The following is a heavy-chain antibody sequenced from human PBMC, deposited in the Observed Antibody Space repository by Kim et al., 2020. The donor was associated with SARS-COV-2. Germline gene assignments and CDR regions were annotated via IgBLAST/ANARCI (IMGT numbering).Heavy chain of an antibody. J-gene: IGHJ6*02. CDR3: ARHPHYYDFWSGNRPYYYYGMDV. D-gene: IGHD3-3*01. Sequence: ASVKVSCKASGYTFTGYYMHWVRQAPGQGLEWMGWINPNSGGTNYAQKFQGRVTMTRDTSISTAYMELSRLRSDDTAVYYCARHPHYYDFWSGNRPYYYYGMDVWGQGTTVTVSS. CDR2: INPNSGGT. V-gene: IGHV1-2*02. CDR1: GYTFTGYY.